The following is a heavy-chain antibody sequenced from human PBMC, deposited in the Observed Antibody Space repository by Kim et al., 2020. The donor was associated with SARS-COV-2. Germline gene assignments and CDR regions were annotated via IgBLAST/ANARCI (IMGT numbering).Heavy chain of an antibody. CDR3: ARDVGGSCLFDY. Sequence: TYHADSVKGRFTISRDNSKNTLYLQMNSLRAEDTAVYYCARDVGGSCLFDYWGQGTLVTVSS. J-gene: IGHJ4*02. D-gene: IGHD2-15*01. V-gene: IGHV3-53*01. CDR2: T.